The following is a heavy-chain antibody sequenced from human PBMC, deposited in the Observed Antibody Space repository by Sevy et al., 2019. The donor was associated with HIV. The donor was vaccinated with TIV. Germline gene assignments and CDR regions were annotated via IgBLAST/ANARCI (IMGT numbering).Heavy chain of an antibody. J-gene: IGHJ4*01. CDR1: GLSFRSYE. CDR3: ATSRRDYYNYYFDY. Sequence: GGSLRLSCAASGLSFRSYELNWVRQAPGKGLQWISYISTGGGTIFYADSVKGRFTISRDNAKNSVFLQMNSLRAEDTAVYFCATSRRDYYNYYFDYWGPGTLVTVSS. CDR2: ISTGGGTI. D-gene: IGHD3-22*01. V-gene: IGHV3-48*03.